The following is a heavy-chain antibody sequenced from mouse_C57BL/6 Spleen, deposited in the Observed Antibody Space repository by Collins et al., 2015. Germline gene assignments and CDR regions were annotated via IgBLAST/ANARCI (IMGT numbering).Heavy chain of an antibody. CDR3: ARGYDYDFFDY. Sequence: TNYNEKFKSKATLTVDKSSSTAYMQLSSLTSEDSAVYYCARGYDYDFFDYWGQGTTLTVSS. CDR2: T. V-gene: IGHV1-53*01. D-gene: IGHD2-4*01. J-gene: IGHJ2*01.